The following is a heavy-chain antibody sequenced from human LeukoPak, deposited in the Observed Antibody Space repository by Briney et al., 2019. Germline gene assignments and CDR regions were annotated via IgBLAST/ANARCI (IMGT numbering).Heavy chain of an antibody. CDR3: ARGGPAYYDILTGYYPCGMDV. J-gene: IGHJ6*04. CDR1: GFTFSSYE. Sequence: GGSLRLSCAASGFTFSSYEMNWVRQAPGKGLEWVSYISSSGSTIYYADSVKGRFTISRDNAKNSLYLQMNSLRAEDTAVYYCARGGPAYYDILTGYYPCGMDVWGKGTAVTVSS. V-gene: IGHV3-48*03. D-gene: IGHD3-9*01. CDR2: ISSSGSTI.